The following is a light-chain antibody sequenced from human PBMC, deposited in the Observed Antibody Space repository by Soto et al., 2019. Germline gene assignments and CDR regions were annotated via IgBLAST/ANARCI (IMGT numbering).Light chain of an antibody. CDR1: QSVGSSY. CDR3: QQYGSSPRT. CDR2: GAS. J-gene: IGKJ1*01. Sequence: ETVLTQSPVTLSLSPGERSTLSCRASQSVGSSYLAWYQQKPGQAPRLLIYGASSRATGIPDRFSGSGSGTDFTLTISRLEPEDFAVYYCQQYGSSPRTFGQGTTVDIK. V-gene: IGKV3-20*01.